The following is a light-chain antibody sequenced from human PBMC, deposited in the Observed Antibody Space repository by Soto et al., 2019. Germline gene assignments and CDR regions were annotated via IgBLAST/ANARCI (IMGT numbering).Light chain of an antibody. Sequence: AIQMTQSPSSVSASLGDRVTITGRASQGIRNDLGWYQQKPGKAPKLLIYAASSLQSGVPSRFTGSGSGIDFTLTISSLQPEDFATYYCQQFHSYPITFGQGTRLEI. CDR3: QQFHSYPIT. V-gene: IGKV1-6*01. J-gene: IGKJ5*01. CDR2: AAS. CDR1: QGIRND.